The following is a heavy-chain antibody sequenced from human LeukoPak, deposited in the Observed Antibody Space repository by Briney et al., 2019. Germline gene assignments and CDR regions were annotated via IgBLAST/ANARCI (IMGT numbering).Heavy chain of an antibody. CDR3: ARVRYSYGYVGY. J-gene: IGHJ4*02. CDR1: GGSISSSSYY. CDR2: IYYSGST. Sequence: ASETLSLTCTVSGGSISSSSYYWGWTRQPPGKGLEWIGSIYYSGSTYYNPSLKSRVTISVDTSKNQFSLKLSSVTAADTAVYYCARVRYSYGYVGYWGQGTLVTVSS. D-gene: IGHD5-18*01. V-gene: IGHV4-39*01.